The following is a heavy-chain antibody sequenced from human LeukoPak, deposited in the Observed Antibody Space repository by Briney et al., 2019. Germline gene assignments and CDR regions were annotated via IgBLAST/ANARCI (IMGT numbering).Heavy chain of an antibody. D-gene: IGHD4-17*01. J-gene: IGHJ6*03. CDR2: MNPNSGNT. CDR3: ARVYGDYRYYYYYYMDV. Sequence: ASVRVSCKASGYTFTSYDINWVRQATGQGLEWMGWMNPNSGNTGYAQKFQGRVTITRNTSISTAYMELSSLRSEDTAVYYCARVYGDYRYYYYYYMDVWGKGTTVTVSS. CDR1: GYTFTSYD. V-gene: IGHV1-8*03.